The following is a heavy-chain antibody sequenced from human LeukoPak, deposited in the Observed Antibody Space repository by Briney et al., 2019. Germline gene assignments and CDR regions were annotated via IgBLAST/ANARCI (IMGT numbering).Heavy chain of an antibody. CDR3: ARDRVCGITMVRGSLYYFDY. J-gene: IGHJ4*02. CDR1: GGTFSSYA. D-gene: IGHD3-10*01. V-gene: IGHV1-69*01. Sequence: ASVKVSCTASGGTFSSYAISWVRQAPGQGLEWMGGIIPIFGTANYAQKFQGRVTITADESTSTAYMELSSLGSEDTAVYYCARDRVCGITMVRGSLYYFDYWGPGTLVTVSS. CDR2: IIPIFGTA.